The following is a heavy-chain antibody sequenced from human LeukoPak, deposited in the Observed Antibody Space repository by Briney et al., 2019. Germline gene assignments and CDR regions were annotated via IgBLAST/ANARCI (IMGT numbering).Heavy chain of an antibody. Sequence: PGGSLRLSCAASGFTVSSNYMSWVRQAPGKGLEWVSRINRDGSNTNYADSMKGRFTISRDNAKNTLYLQMNSLRAEDTAVYYCARGGSYYDFWSGYCTYWGQGTLVTVSS. J-gene: IGHJ4*02. CDR1: GFTVSSNY. D-gene: IGHD3-3*01. CDR2: INRDGSNT. V-gene: IGHV3-74*01. CDR3: ARGGSYYDFWSGYCTY.